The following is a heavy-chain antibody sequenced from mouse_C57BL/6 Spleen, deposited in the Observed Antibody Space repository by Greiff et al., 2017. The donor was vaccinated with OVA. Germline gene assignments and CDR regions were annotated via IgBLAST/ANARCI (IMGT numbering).Heavy chain of an antibody. J-gene: IGHJ4*01. Sequence: EVQLQQSGPELVKPGASVKISCKASGYSFTDYNMNWVKQSNGKSLEWIGVINPNYGTTSYNQKFKGKATLTVDQSSSTAYMQLNSLTSEDSAVYYCARSMGTAHPTRYYAMDYWGQGTSVTVSS. CDR1: GYSFTDYN. D-gene: IGHD3-2*02. CDR3: ARSMGTAHPTRYYAMDY. V-gene: IGHV1-39*01. CDR2: INPNYGTT.